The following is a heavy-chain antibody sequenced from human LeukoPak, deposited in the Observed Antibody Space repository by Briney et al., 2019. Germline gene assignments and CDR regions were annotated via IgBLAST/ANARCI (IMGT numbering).Heavy chain of an antibody. CDR2: ISYTGNNQ. V-gene: IGHV3-30*03. CDR1: GFPFSSYG. J-gene: IGHJ1*01. CDR3: ARSGVGARRDVFHY. Sequence: PGGSLRLSCLASGFPFSSYGMHWVRQAPGKGLERVAVISYTGNNQYYVDSVKGRFTISRDDSKNKVYLQMNSLRADDTGVYYCARSGVGARRDVFHYWGQGTLVAVSS. D-gene: IGHD1-26*01.